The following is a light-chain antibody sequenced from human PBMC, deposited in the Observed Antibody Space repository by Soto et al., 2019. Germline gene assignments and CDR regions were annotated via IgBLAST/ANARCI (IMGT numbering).Light chain of an antibody. CDR3: GAWDDSLNGYV. CDR2: TNT. Sequence: QPVPTQPPSASGTPGQRVTLSCSGSSPTIGSNTVNWYQQRPGTAPKLLIYTNTKRPSGVPDRFSGSKSGTSASLAISGLQSEDEADYYCGAWDDSLNGYVFGTGTKVTVL. V-gene: IGLV1-44*01. CDR1: SPTIGSNT. J-gene: IGLJ1*01.